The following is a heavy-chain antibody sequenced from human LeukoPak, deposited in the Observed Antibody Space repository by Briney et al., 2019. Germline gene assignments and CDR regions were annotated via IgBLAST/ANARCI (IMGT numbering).Heavy chain of an antibody. J-gene: IGHJ4*02. V-gene: IGHV3-30*03. CDR3: AYGSGSFRAPDY. CDR1: GFTFTTYG. CDR2: ISFHGSEK. D-gene: IGHD3-10*01. Sequence: GGSLRLSCAASGFTFTTYGMHWVRQAPGKGLEWVALISFHGSEKYYAESVKGRFTISRDNSKNTLYLQMNSLRAEDTAVYYCAYGSGSFRAPDYWGQGTLVTVSS.